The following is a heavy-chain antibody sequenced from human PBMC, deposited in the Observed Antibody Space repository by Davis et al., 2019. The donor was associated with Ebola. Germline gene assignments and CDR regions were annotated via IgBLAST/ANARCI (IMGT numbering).Heavy chain of an antibody. V-gene: IGHV4-59*01. D-gene: IGHD6-19*01. CDR3: ARGPKRGWYFYY. CDR2: IYYSGST. CDR1: GGSISSYY. J-gene: IGHJ4*02. Sequence: SETLSLTCTVSGGSISSYYWSWIRQPPGKGLEWIGYIYYSGSTNYNPSLKSRVTISVDTSKNQFSLKLSSVTAADTAVYYCARGPKRGWYFYYWGQGTLVTVSS.